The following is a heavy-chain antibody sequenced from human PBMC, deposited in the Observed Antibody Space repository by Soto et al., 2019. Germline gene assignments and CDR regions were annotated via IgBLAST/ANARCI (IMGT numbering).Heavy chain of an antibody. V-gene: IGHV3-30*03. CDR1: GFTFSSYG. J-gene: IGHJ3*02. Sequence: HPGGSLRLSCAASGFTFSSYGMHWVRQAPGKGLEWVAVISYDGSNKYYADSVKGRFTISRDNSKNTLYLQMNSLRAEDTAVYYCARDRGSGWYRGDAFDIWGQGTMVTVSS. D-gene: IGHD6-19*01. CDR3: ARDRGSGWYRGDAFDI. CDR2: ISYDGSNK.